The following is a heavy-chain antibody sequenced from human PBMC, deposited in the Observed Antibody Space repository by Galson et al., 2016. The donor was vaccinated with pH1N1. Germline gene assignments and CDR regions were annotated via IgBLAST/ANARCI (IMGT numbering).Heavy chain of an antibody. CDR1: GFSITNRGEA. V-gene: IGHV2-5*02. J-gene: IGHJ4*02. CDR3: AHLYYYDTSGFYRYFDY. D-gene: IGHD3-22*01. CDR2: VYWDDDK. Sequence: LALVKPTQTLTLTCIFSGFSITNRGEAVGWIRQPPGKALEWLALVYWDDDKFYSRSLQSRLTITKDTSKNQVVLRMTNMDPVDTGTYYCAHLYYYDTSGFYRYFDYWGQGILVTVSS.